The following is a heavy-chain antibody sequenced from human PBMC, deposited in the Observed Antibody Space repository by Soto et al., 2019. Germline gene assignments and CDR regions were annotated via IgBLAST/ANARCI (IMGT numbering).Heavy chain of an antibody. J-gene: IGHJ4*02. D-gene: IGHD6-19*01. CDR3: ARGGSAGVDY. CDR1: GYSFTSLY. V-gene: IGHV1-8*01. Sequence: QVQLVQSGAEVREPGASVKVSCKASGYSFTSLYINWVRQTAGQGLEWMGWMEPSNGRTGYAQKFQGKVTMARDTSTNTADMELPSLTAADTAFYDCARGGSAGVDYWGQGTLVIVSS. CDR2: MEPSNGRT.